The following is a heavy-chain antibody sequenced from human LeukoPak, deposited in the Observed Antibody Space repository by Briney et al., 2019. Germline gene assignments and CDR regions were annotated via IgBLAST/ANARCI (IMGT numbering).Heavy chain of an antibody. CDR2: ISGSGGST. Sequence: GGSLRLSCAASGFTFSSYAMSWVRQAPGKGLECVSAISGSGGSTYYADSVKGRFTISRDNSKNTLYLQMNSLRAEDAAVYYCAKSSGTVWGGFDYWGQGTLVTVSS. V-gene: IGHV3-23*01. J-gene: IGHJ4*02. D-gene: IGHD4-17*01. CDR1: GFTFSSYA. CDR3: AKSSGTVWGGFDY.